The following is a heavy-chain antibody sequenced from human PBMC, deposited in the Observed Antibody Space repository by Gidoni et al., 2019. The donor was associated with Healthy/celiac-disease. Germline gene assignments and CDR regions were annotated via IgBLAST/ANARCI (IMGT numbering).Heavy chain of an antibody. D-gene: IGHD6-13*01. CDR2: IYYSGST. V-gene: IGHV4-39*01. Sequence: QLQLQESGPGLVKPSETLSLTCTVSGGSISSSSYYWGWIRQPPGKGLEWIGSIYYSGSTYYNPSLKSRVTISVDTSKNQFSLKLSSVTAADTAVYYCARHEQQLVTGIDYWGQGTLVTVSS. J-gene: IGHJ4*02. CDR3: ARHEQQLVTGIDY. CDR1: GGSISSSSYY.